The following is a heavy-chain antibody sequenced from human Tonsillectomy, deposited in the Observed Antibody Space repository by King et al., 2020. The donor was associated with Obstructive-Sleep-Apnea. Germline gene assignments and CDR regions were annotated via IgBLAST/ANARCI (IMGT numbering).Heavy chain of an antibody. J-gene: IGHJ4*02. CDR2: IYSGGST. CDR1: GFTVSSNY. CDR3: ARSPSYGDYDY. D-gene: IGHD4-17*01. V-gene: IGHV3-53*04. Sequence: VQLVESGGGLVQPGGSLRLSCAASGFTVSSNYMSWARQAPGKGLEWVSVIYSGGSTYYADSVKGRFHISRHNSKNTLYLQMNSLRAEDTAVYYCARSPSYGDYDYWGQGTLVTVSS.